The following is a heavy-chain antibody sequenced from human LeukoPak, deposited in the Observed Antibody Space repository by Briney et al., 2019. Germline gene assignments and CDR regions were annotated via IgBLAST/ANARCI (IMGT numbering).Heavy chain of an antibody. CDR1: GFTFSDYY. CDR3: ARVPGIAALAWFDP. J-gene: IGHJ5*02. CDR2: ISSSGKYI. Sequence: PGGSLRLSCAASGFTFSDYYMSWIRQAPGRGLEWVSYISSSGKYIYYADSVEGRFTISRDNAKNSLYLQMNSLRAEDTAVYYCARVPGIAALAWFDPWGQGTLVTVSS. V-gene: IGHV3-11*04. D-gene: IGHD6-13*01.